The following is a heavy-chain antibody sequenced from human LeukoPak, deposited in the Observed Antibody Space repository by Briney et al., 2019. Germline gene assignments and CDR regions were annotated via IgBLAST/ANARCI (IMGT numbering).Heavy chain of an antibody. CDR2: INPSGGST. CDR3: ARDQIGLVEMATILFDY. CDR1: GYTFTSYY. V-gene: IGHV1-46*01. D-gene: IGHD5-12*01. Sequence: GASVKVSCKASGYTFTSYYMHWVRQAPGQGLEWMGIINPSGGSTSYAQKFQGRVTMTRDTSTSTVYMELSSLRSEDTAVYYCARDQIGLVEMATILFDYWGQGTLVTVSS. J-gene: IGHJ4*02.